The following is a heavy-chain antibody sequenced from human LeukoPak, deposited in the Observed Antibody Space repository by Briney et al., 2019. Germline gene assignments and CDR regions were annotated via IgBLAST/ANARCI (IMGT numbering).Heavy chain of an antibody. CDR3: ARVRESIPRGALLTYYFDY. Sequence: GGSLRLSCAASGFTFTSYVMSWVRQAPGKGLEWVSVISGSGSSTDYADSVKGRFTISRDNSKNTLYLQMNSLRAEDTALYYCARVRESIPRGALLTYYFDYWGQGTLVTVSS. CDR1: GFTFTSYV. CDR2: ISGSGSST. D-gene: IGHD2-21*01. J-gene: IGHJ4*02. V-gene: IGHV3-23*01.